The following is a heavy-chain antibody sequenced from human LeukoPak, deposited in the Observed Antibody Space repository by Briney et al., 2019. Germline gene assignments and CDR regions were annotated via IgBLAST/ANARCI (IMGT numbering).Heavy chain of an antibody. CDR3: ARNRNPHQQGVGWTSGFGELFFDY. CDR1: GGSFSGYY. J-gene: IGHJ4*02. V-gene: IGHV4-34*01. CDR2: INHSGST. Sequence: SETLSLTCAVYGGSFSGYYWSWIRQPPGKGLEWIGEINHSGSTNYNPSRKSRVTISVDTSKNQFSLKLSSVTAADTAVYYCARNRNPHQQGVGWTSGFGELFFDYWGQGTLVTVSS. D-gene: IGHD3-10*01.